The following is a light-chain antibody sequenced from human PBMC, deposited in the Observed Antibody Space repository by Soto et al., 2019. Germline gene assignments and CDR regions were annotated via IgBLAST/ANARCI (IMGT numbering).Light chain of an antibody. CDR3: SSYAGSNVL. V-gene: IGLV2-8*01. J-gene: IGLJ2*01. Sequence: QSALTQPASVSGSPGQSVTISCAGTFSDIGGFNFVSWYQQHPDGAPKLLIYDVSKRPSGVPDRFSGSKSGNTASLTVSGLQAEDEANYYCSSYAGSNVLFGGGTKLTVL. CDR1: FSDIGGFNF. CDR2: DVS.